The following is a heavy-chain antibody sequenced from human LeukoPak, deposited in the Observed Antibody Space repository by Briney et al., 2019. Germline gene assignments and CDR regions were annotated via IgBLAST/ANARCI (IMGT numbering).Heavy chain of an antibody. CDR2: INHSGST. V-gene: IGHV4-34*01. J-gene: IGHJ4*02. Sequence: SETLSLTCAVYGGSFNGYYWSWIRQPPGKGLEWIGEINHSGSTNYNPSLMSRVTISVDTSKNQFSLKLSSVTAADTAVYYCASRLNFDYWGQGTLVTVSS. CDR3: ASRLNFDY. CDR1: GGSFNGYY.